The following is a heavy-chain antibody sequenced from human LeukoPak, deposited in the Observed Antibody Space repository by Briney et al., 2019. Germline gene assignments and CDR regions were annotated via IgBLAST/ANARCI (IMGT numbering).Heavy chain of an antibody. D-gene: IGHD3-10*01. CDR3: ASSGGGYYGSGDFDY. J-gene: IGHJ4*02. CDR2: IYTSGST. V-gene: IGHV4-61*02. CDR1: GGSLSSGSYY. Sequence: SETLSLTCTVSGGSLSSGSYYWSWIRQPAGKGLEWIGRIYTSGSTKYNPSLRSRVTISVDTSKNQFSLKLSSVTAADTAVYYCASSGGGYYGSGDFDYWGQGTLVTVSS.